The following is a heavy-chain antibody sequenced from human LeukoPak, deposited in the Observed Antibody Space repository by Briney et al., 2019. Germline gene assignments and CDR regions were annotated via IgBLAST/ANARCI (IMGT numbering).Heavy chain of an antibody. J-gene: IGHJ5*02. CDR2: IRNDGSTK. Sequence: GGSLRFCCAASGFTFSNFAMHWVRQAPGKGLEWAAFIRNDGSTKYYADSVKGRFTISRDNSKNTVYLQMNSLRDEDTAVYYCARTALSDSPEGSWGQGTLVTVSS. CDR1: GFTFSNFA. D-gene: IGHD1-14*01. CDR3: ARTALSDSPEGS. V-gene: IGHV3-30*04.